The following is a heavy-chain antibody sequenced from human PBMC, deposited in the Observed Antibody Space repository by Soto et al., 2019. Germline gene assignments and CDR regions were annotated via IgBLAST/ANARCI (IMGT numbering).Heavy chain of an antibody. Sequence: GGSLRLSCAASGFNVGAFAANWVRQAPGKGLEWVSGISVSDAFIYYADSVRGRFSISRDASENILYLQMNSLRVDDTALYYCTRETVAGITGLDYWGPGTLVTVSS. CDR1: GFNVGAFA. V-gene: IGHV3-23*01. CDR3: TRETVAGITGLDY. CDR2: ISVSDAFI. D-gene: IGHD1-20*01. J-gene: IGHJ4*02.